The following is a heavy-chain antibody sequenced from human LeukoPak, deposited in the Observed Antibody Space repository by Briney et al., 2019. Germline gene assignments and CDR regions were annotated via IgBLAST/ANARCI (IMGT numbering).Heavy chain of an antibody. Sequence: GGSLRLSCAASGFTFSSYSMNWVRQAPGKGLEWVSPISSSSSYIYYADSVKGRFTISRDNAKNSLYLQMNSLRAEDTAVYYCARRDCDSIKCRGSNWFDPWGQGTLVSVSS. D-gene: IGHD3-22*01. CDR3: ARRDCDSIKCRGSNWFDP. V-gene: IGHV3-21*01. J-gene: IGHJ5*02. CDR2: ISSSSSYI. CDR1: GFTFSSYS.